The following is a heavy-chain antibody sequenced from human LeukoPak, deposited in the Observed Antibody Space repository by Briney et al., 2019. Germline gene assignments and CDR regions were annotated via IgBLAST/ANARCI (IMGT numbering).Heavy chain of an antibody. D-gene: IGHD3-3*01. V-gene: IGHV4-38-2*02. Sequence: PSETLSLTCSVSGYSLLSDYYWAWIRQHTGKGLEWIGNIYHSGSTYYNPSLKSRVTISMDSSKNQFSLKVNSVTATDPAVYYCAREEFLRLGNSGPSWFDPWGQGTLVTVSS. CDR3: AREEFLRLGNSGPSWFDP. J-gene: IGHJ5*02. CDR1: GYSLLSDYY. CDR2: IYHSGST.